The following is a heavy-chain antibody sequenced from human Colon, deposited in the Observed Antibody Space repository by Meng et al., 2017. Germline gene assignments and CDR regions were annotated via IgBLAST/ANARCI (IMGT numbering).Heavy chain of an antibody. CDR3: ARGRSGSSWYGGDY. CDR2: INHSGST. D-gene: IGHD6-13*01. V-gene: IGHV4-34*01. CDR1: GGSFSGYH. Sequence: QVQLQQWGAGLLKPSETLSLTCAVYGGSFSGYHWSWIRQPPGKGLEWIGEINHSGSTNYNPSLKSRVTISVDTSKNQFSLKLSSVTAADTAVYYCARGRSGSSWYGGDYWGQGTLVTVSS. J-gene: IGHJ4*02.